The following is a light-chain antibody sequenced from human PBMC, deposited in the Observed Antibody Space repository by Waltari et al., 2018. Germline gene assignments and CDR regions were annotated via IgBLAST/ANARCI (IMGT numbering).Light chain of an antibody. CDR3: QSTDSSSTYTV. V-gene: IGLV3-25*03. Sequence: SYDLTQPPSLSVSPGQTATIDCSGATLTKFYAYWYQQKPGQAPLLVRSKDTERPSGIPERFSGSSSGTTVTLTISGVRAEDEGDYYCQSTDSSSTYTVFGGGTKLTVL. CDR2: KDT. CDR1: TLTKFY. J-gene: IGLJ3*02.